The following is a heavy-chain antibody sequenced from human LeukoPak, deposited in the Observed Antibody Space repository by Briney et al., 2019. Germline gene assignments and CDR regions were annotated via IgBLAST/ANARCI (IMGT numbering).Heavy chain of an antibody. Sequence: SETLSLTCTVSGGPISSGDHYWSWIRQPPGKGLEWIGYISYTGSTYYNPSLKSRVTISINTSKNQISLKLSSVTGADTAVYHCARSLSGSYGFDYWGQGTLVTVSS. CDR2: ISYTGST. D-gene: IGHD1-26*01. CDR3: ARSLSGSYGFDY. V-gene: IGHV4-30-4*01. CDR1: GGPISSGDHY. J-gene: IGHJ4*02.